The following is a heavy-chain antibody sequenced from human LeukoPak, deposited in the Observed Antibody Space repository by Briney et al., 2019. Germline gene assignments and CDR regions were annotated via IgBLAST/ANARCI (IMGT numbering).Heavy chain of an antibody. CDR3: ARLFVTTQYAFDI. CDR2: IYYTGST. CDR1: GDFVNNYY. J-gene: IGHJ3*02. V-gene: IGHV4-59*08. Sequence: SETLSLTCNVSGDFVNNYYWSWIRQPPGKELEWIGYIYYTGSTSYNPSLKSRVTISIDTSKKQFSLKLSSVTAADTAVYYCARLFVTTQYAFDIWGQGTMVTVSS. D-gene: IGHD4-11*01.